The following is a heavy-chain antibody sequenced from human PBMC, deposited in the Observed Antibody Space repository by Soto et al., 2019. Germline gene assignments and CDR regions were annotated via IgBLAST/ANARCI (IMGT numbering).Heavy chain of an antibody. J-gene: IGHJ2*01. CDR3: ARDSATVSDWYSDL. CDR2: IWYDGSNK. V-gene: IGHV3-33*01. CDR1: GFTFSSYG. Sequence: QVQLVESGGGVVQPGRSLRLSCAASGFTFSSYGMHWVRQAPGKGLEWVAVIWYDGSNKYYADSVKGRFTISRDNSKNTLYLQMNSLRAEDTAVYYCARDSATVSDWYSDLWGRGTLVTVSS. D-gene: IGHD4-17*01.